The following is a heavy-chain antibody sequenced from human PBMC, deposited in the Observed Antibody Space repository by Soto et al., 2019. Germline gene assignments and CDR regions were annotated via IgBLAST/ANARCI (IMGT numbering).Heavy chain of an antibody. CDR2: INPNSGGT. CDR3: ARDQDILTGYSYFDY. V-gene: IGHV1-2*02. CDR1: GYTFTGYY. J-gene: IGHJ4*02. D-gene: IGHD3-9*01. Sequence: ASVKVSCKAAGYTFTGYYMHWVRQAPGQGLEWMGWINPNSGGTNYAQKSQGRVTMTRDTSISTAYMELRRLRSDDTAVYYCARDQDILTGYSYFDYWGQGTLVTVSS.